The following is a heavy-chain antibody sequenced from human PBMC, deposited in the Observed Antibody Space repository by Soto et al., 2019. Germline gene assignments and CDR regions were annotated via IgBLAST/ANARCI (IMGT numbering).Heavy chain of an antibody. CDR3: AEVHRSGWFGKWLDP. D-gene: IGHD6-19*01. J-gene: IGHJ5*02. CDR2: IHHSGST. Sequence: QVQLQPWGAGLLKPSETLSLTCAVYGGSFSGYQWSWVRQPPGKGLEWIGEIHHSGSTIYNPSLKSRVTISLATSKNQFSLKLTSVTAADTAVYYCAEVHRSGWFGKWLDPWGQGTLVTVSP. CDR1: GGSFSGYQ. V-gene: IGHV4-34*01.